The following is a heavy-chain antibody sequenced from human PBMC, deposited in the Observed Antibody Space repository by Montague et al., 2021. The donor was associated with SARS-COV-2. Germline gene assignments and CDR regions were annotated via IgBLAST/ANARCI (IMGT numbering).Heavy chain of an antibody. CDR2: CNQSGRTT. D-gene: IGHD2-2*02. Sequence: SETLSLTYAVYGGSPTSNYWSWVRQAPGKGLEWIGECNQSGRTTHYNPSLLGRVTISVDMSRNQVFLPLNSVTVADTAVYYCARVPLYFDGFDFWGQGDLVTV. J-gene: IGHJ4*02. CDR3: ARVPLYFDGFDF. V-gene: IGHV4-34*01. CDR1: GGSPTSNY.